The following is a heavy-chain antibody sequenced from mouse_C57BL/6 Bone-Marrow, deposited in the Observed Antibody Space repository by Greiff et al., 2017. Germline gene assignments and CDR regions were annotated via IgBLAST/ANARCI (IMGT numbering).Heavy chain of an antibody. CDR3: ARASYDYLYYYAMDY. Sequence: VQLQQSGPELVKPGAPVKISCKASGYSFSGYYMNWVKQSPEKSLEWIGEINPSTGGTTYNQKFKAKATLTVDKSSSTAYMQLKSLTSEDSAVYYWARASYDYLYYYAMDYWGQGTSVTVSS. J-gene: IGHJ4*01. D-gene: IGHD2-4*01. CDR2: INPSTGGT. V-gene: IGHV1-42*01. CDR1: GYSFSGYY.